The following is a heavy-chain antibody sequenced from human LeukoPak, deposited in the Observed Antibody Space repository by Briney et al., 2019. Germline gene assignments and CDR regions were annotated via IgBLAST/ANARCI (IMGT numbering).Heavy chain of an antibody. CDR3: ARDLSYGFTQNAPNT. V-gene: IGHV4-4*07. J-gene: IGHJ3*01. CDR1: SGSISSYC. CDR2: IYTSGST. Sequence: SETLSLTCSASSGSISSYCWGWIRQPAGKGLEWIGRIYTSGSTNYNPSLKSRITMSVDTSKNQFSLKLSSVTAADTAVYYCARDLSYGFTQNAPNTRGQGTLVTVSS. D-gene: IGHD2-2*01.